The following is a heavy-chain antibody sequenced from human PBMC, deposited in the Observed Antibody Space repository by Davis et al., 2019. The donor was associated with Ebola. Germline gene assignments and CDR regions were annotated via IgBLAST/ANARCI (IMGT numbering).Heavy chain of an antibody. CDR1: GFTFSSYD. D-gene: IGHD5-18*01. CDR2: IGTAGDT. J-gene: IGHJ4*02. CDR3: AREAHYSYGGNPFDY. V-gene: IGHV3-13*01. Sequence: GESLKISCAASGFTFSSYDMHWVRQATGKGLEWVSAIGTAGDTYYPGSVKGRFTISRENAKNSLYLQMNSLRAEDTAVYYCAREAHYSYGGNPFDYWGQGTLVTVSS.